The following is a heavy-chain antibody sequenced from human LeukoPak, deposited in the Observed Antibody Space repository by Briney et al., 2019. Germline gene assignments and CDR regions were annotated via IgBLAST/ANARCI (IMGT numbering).Heavy chain of an antibody. J-gene: IGHJ4*02. V-gene: IGHV1-18*04. Sequence: ASVKVSCKASGYTFRSYALTWVRQAPGQGLEWMGGVSPYTGHTEYAQTFQGRVTMTADTSTTTSYLELRSLRSDDTAMYFCARESDYGGNYYYLDSWGQGTLVTVSS. CDR1: GYTFRSYA. CDR3: ARESDYGGNYYYLDS. D-gene: IGHD4-23*01. CDR2: VSPYTGHT.